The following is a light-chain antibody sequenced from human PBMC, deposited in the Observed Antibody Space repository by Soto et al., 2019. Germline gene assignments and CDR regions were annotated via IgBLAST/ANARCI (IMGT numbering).Light chain of an antibody. CDR2: DAS. V-gene: IGKV1-12*01. Sequence: DIKLTQSPSSVSASVGDRLPITCRASQGISGWLAWYQQKPGKAPNLLIYDASTLRNGVPSRFSGSGSGTYFTLTISNLQPEDFATYYCQQGNSFPLTFGGGTKVDI. J-gene: IGKJ4*01. CDR3: QQGNSFPLT. CDR1: QGISGW.